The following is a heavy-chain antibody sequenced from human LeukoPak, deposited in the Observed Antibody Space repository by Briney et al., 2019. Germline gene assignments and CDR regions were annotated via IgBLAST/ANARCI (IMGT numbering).Heavy chain of an antibody. CDR3: AKDYFLGSAFDI. CDR1: GFTFSSYG. CDR2: IWYDGTKQ. D-gene: IGHD7-27*01. Sequence: GGSLRLSCAASGFTFSSYGMHWVPQAPGKGLEWVAVIWYDGTKQHYADSVKGRFTISRDNSKNTMYLQMNILRAEDTAVYYCAKDYFLGSAFDIWGQGIMVTVSS. J-gene: IGHJ3*02. V-gene: IGHV3-33*06.